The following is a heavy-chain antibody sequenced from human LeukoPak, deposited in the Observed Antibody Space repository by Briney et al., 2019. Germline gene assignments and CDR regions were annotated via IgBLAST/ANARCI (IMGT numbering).Heavy chain of an antibody. CDR2: LWDNGKT. Sequence: GTSLRLSCIGSGYSFENYGMHLVRRAPGKGLEWVSVLWDNGKTHYADSVKDRFTISRDDSKNTLYLEMKSLRVEDTAIFYCARDFYGGALDLWGQGTLVIVSS. J-gene: IGHJ3*01. CDR1: GYSFENYG. D-gene: IGHD4-17*01. V-gene: IGHV3-33*01. CDR3: ARDFYGGALDL.